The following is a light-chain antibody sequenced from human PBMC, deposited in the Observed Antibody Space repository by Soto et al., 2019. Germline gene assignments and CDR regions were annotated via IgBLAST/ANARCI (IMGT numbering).Light chain of an antibody. V-gene: IGLV2-8*01. J-gene: IGLJ1*01. Sequence: QSVLTQPASVSGSPGQSITISCTGTSGDIGRYNYVSWYQQHQGKAPKLIIYEVTHRTSGVPDRFSGSKSGNTASLTVSGLLAEDEADYYCYSYAGNNRVFGTGTKVTVL. CDR2: EVT. CDR3: YSYAGNNRV. CDR1: SGDIGRYNY.